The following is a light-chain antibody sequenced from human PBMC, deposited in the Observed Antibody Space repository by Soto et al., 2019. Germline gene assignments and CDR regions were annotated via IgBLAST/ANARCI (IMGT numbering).Light chain of an antibody. J-gene: IGLJ1*01. CDR2: EVN. CDR1: SSDIGTYNL. Sequence: QSALTQPASVSGSPGQSITISCTGTSSDIGTYNLVSWHQQHPGKAPKLMIYEVNKRPSGVSDRFSGSKSGNTASLTISGLQAEDEADYYCCSYAGSSTLYVFGTGTKVTVL. V-gene: IGLV2-23*02. CDR3: CSYAGSSTLYV.